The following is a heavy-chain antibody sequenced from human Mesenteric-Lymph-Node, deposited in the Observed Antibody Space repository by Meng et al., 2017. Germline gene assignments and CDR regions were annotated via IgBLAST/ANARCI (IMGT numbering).Heavy chain of an antibody. V-gene: IGHV1-8*02. D-gene: IGHD4-17*01. Sequence: QVQLVQSGAEVKKPGSSVKVSCKASGYTFTGYYMHWVRQAPGQGLEWMGWMNPNSGNTGYAQKFQGRVTMTRNTSISTAYMELSSLRSEDTAVYYCARGTAYGDYVSLWGQGTLVTVSS. CDR3: ARGTAYGDYVSL. CDR1: GYTFTGYY. CDR2: MNPNSGNT. J-gene: IGHJ4*02.